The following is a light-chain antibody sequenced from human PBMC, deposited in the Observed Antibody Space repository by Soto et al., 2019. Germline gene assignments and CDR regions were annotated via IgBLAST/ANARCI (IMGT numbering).Light chain of an antibody. CDR3: EQYNSYSWT. J-gene: IGKJ1*01. Sequence: DIQMTQSPSTLSASVGDRVTITCRASQSISSWLAWYQQKPGKAPKLLIYDASSLESGVPSRFRGSGSGTESTLTISSLQPDDFATYYCEQYNSYSWTFGQGTKVDIK. CDR2: DAS. CDR1: QSISSW. V-gene: IGKV1-5*01.